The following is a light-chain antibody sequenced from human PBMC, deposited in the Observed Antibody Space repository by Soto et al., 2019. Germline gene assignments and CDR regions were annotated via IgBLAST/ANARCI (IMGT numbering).Light chain of an antibody. Sequence: DIQMTQSPSSLSASVGDRVTITCRASQSISSYLNWYQQHPGKAPKLLIHAASNLQRGVPSRFSGSGSATDFTLTISSLQSEDFATYYCQQSVSFPYTFGQGTKLEIK. V-gene: IGKV1-39*01. CDR1: QSISSY. CDR2: AAS. CDR3: QQSVSFPYT. J-gene: IGKJ2*01.